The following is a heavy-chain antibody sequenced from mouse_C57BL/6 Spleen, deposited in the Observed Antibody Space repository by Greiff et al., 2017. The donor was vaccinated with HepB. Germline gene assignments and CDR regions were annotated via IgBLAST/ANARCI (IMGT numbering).Heavy chain of an antibody. CDR3: ARIGRNREAFAY. D-gene: IGHD2-14*01. J-gene: IGHJ3*01. CDR1: GYAFTNYL. Sequence: VQLQQSGAELVRPGTSVKVSCKASGYAFTNYLIEWVKQRPGQGLEWIGVINPGSGGTNYNEKFKGKATLTADKSSSTAYMQLSSLTSEDSAVYYCARIGRNREAFAYWGQGTLLTVSA. CDR2: INPGSGGT. V-gene: IGHV1-54*01.